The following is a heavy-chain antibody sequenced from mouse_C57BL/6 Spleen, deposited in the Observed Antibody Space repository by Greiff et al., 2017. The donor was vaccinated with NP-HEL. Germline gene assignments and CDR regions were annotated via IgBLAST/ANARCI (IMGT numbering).Heavy chain of an antibody. V-gene: IGHV1-22*01. CDR1: GYTFTDYN. Sequence: EVKLVESGPELVKPGASVKMSCKASGYTFTDYNMHWVKQSHGKSLEWIGYINPNNGGTSYNQKFKGKATLTVNKSSSTAYMELRSLTSEDSAVYYCARYPITTVVTGYFDVWGTGTTVTVSS. J-gene: IGHJ1*03. CDR2: INPNNGGT. D-gene: IGHD1-1*01. CDR3: ARYPITTVVTGYFDV.